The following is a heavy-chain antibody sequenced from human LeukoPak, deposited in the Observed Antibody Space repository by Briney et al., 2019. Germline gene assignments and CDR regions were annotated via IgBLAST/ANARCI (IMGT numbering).Heavy chain of an antibody. D-gene: IGHD2-15*01. CDR1: GFTFSSYA. V-gene: IGHV3-23*01. CDR3: ARDKEYCSGGSCYFGSSFDF. CDR2: ISGSGGST. Sequence: GGSLRLSCAASGFTFSSYAMSWVRQAPGKGLEWVSAISGSGGSTYYADSVKGRFTISRDNSKNTLYLQMNNLRGEDTAIYYCARDKEYCSGGSCYFGSSFDFRGQGTLVSVSS. J-gene: IGHJ4*02.